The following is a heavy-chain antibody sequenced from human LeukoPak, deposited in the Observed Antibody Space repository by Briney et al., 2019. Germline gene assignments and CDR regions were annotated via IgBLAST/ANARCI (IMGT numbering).Heavy chain of an antibody. J-gene: IGHJ4*02. CDR3: AGDGRIYDFWSGYYQFDH. D-gene: IGHD3-3*01. V-gene: IGHV1-69*13. CDR2: IIPIFGTA. CDR1: GGTFSSYA. Sequence: SVKVSCKASGGTFSSYAISWVRQAPGQGLEWMGGIIPIFGTANYAQKFQGRVTITADESTSTAYVELSSLRSEDTAVYYCAGDGRIYDFWSGYYQFDHWGQGTLVTVSS.